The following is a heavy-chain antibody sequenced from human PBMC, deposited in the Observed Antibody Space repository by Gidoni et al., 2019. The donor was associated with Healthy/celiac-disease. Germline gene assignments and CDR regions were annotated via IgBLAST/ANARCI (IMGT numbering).Heavy chain of an antibody. J-gene: IGHJ6*02. D-gene: IGHD3-10*01. CDR3: ARAGYYGSGSYSVGGMDV. CDR1: GYTFTSYA. CDR2: INAGNGNT. Sequence: QVQLVQSGAEVKKPGASVKVSCKASGYTFTSYAMHWVRQAPGQRLEWMGWINAGNGNTKYSQKFQGRVTITRDTSASTAYMELSSLRSEDTAVYYCARAGYYGSGSYSVGGMDVWGQGTTVTVSS. V-gene: IGHV1-3*01.